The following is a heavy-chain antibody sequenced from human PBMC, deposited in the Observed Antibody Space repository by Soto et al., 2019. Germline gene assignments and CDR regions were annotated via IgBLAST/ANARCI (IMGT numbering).Heavy chain of an antibody. CDR1: GGTFSSYT. V-gene: IGHV1-69*08. CDR3: ARDVPLCCSGGSCYASPWYYVDY. CDR2: IIPILGIA. J-gene: IGHJ4*02. Sequence: QVQLVQSGAEVKKPGSSVKVSCKASGGTFSSYTISWVRQAPGQGLEWMGRIIPILGIANYAQKFQGRVTITTDKSTRTAYMELSSLRSEETAVYYCARDVPLCCSGGSCYASPWYYVDYWGQVTLVTVYS. D-gene: IGHD2-15*01.